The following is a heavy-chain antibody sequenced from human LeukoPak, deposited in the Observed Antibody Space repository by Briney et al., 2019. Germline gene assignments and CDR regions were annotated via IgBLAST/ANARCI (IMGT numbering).Heavy chain of an antibody. J-gene: IGHJ4*02. CDR2: ISSSSYT. Sequence: GGSLRLSCAASGFTFSTYSMNWVRQAPGKGLEWVSSISSSSYTYYAESVKGRFTISRDNAKNSLYLQMNSLRAEDTAVYYCARDKWELPNTNYHFDYWGQGTLVTVSS. D-gene: IGHD1-26*01. CDR1: GFTFSTYS. CDR3: ARDKWELPNTNYHFDY. V-gene: IGHV3-21*01.